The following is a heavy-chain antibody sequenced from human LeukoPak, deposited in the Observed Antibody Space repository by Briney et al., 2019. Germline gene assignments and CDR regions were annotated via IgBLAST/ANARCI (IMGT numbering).Heavy chain of an antibody. J-gene: IGHJ6*04. CDR3: AREDIVVVPAAIDV. CDR2: IYTSGST. Sequence: SETLSLTCTVSGSSISSYYWSWIRQPAGKGLEWIGRIYTSGSTNYNPSLKSRVTMSVDTSKNQFSLKLSSVTAADTAVYYCAREDIVVVPAAIDVWGKGTTVTISS. D-gene: IGHD2-2*01. CDR1: GSSISSYY. V-gene: IGHV4-4*07.